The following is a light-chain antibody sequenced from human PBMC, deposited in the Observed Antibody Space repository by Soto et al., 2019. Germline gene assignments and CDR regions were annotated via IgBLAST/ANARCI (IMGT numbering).Light chain of an antibody. CDR2: DAS. V-gene: IGKV3-20*01. J-gene: IGKJ2*01. CDR1: QTASSSH. Sequence: EIVLTQSPGTLSLSPGEGATLSCRASQTASSSHLAWYQQKPGQAPRLLIYDASSRATGISDRFSGSGSGTDFTLTISRLEPEDFAVYYCQQYGRSPYTFGQGTKVDI. CDR3: QQYGRSPYT.